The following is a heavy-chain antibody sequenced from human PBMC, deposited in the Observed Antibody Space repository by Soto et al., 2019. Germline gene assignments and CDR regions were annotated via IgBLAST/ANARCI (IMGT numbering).Heavy chain of an antibody. Sequence: GSLRLSCASSVLTFSSYAMSCVRHPPGKWLEWVSGISDSGSATYYADSVKGRFTISRDNSKNTLDLQMNSLRAEDTAVYYCAIVGGSSSSALEFWGQGILVSGSS. D-gene: IGHD6-6*01. CDR3: AIVGGSSSSALEF. J-gene: IGHJ4*02. V-gene: IGHV3-23*01. CDR2: ISDSGSAT. CDR1: VLTFSSYA.